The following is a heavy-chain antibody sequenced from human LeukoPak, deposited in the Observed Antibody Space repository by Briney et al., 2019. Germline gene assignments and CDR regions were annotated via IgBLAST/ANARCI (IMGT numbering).Heavy chain of an antibody. CDR1: GYSISSGYF. CDR3: AREPSYYYGSGEYYYYYYMDV. D-gene: IGHD3-10*01. Sequence: SETLSLTCTVSGYSISSGYFWGWIRQPPGKGLEWIGSIYHSGSTNYNPSLKSRVTMSVDTSKNQFSLKLSSVTAADTAVYYCAREPSYYYGSGEYYYYYYMDVWGKGTTVTISS. J-gene: IGHJ6*03. V-gene: IGHV4-38-2*02. CDR2: IYHSGST.